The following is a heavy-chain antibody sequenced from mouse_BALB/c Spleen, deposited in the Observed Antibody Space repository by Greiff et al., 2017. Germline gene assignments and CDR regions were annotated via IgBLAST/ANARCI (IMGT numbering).Heavy chain of an antibody. D-gene: IGHD4-1*01. J-gene: IGHJ3*01. V-gene: IGHV5-9-4*01. Sequence: EVHLVESGGGLVKPGGSLKLSCAASGFTFSSYAMSWVRQSPEKRLEWVAEISSGGSYTYYPDTVTGRFTISRDNAKNTLYLEMSSLRSEDTAMYYCARAANWDVKAWFAYWGQGTLVTVSA. CDR2: ISSGGSYT. CDR1: GFTFSSYA. CDR3: ARAANWDVKAWFAY.